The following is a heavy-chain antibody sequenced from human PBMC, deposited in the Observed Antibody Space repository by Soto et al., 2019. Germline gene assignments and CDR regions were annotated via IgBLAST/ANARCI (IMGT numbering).Heavy chain of an antibody. D-gene: IGHD6-13*01. CDR2: IYYSGST. J-gene: IGHJ4*02. CDR1: GGSISSYY. CDR3: ARDTEAAAGFFDY. Sequence: PSETLSLTCTVSGGSISSYYWSWIRQPPGKGLEWIGYIYYSGSTNYNPSLKSRVTISVDTSKNQFSLKLSSVTAADTAVYYCARDTEAAAGFFDYWGQGTLVTVSS. V-gene: IGHV4-59*01.